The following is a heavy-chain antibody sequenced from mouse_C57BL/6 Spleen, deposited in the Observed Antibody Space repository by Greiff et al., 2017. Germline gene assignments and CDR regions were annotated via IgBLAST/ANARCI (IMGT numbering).Heavy chain of an antibody. J-gene: IGHJ4*01. CDR2: IYPGDGDT. CDR3: ARSTVVAHYYAMDY. Sequence: QVQLQQSGPELVKPGASVKISCKASGYAFSSSWMNWVKQRPGKGLEWIGRIYPGDGDTNYNGKFKGKATLTADKSSSTAYMQLSSLTSADSAVYFCARSTVVAHYYAMDYWGQGTSVTVSS. V-gene: IGHV1-82*01. CDR1: GYAFSSSW. D-gene: IGHD1-1*01.